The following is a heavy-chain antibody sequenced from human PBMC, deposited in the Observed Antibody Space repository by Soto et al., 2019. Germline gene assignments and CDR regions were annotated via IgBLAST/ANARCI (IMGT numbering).Heavy chain of an antibody. CDR2: INPNSGGT. CDR1: GYTFTGHY. D-gene: IGHD2-15*01. J-gene: IGHJ3*01. V-gene: IGHV1-2*02. Sequence: ASVKVSCKASGYTFTGHYMHWVRQAPGQGLEWMGWINPNSGGTSYAQKFQDRVTMTRDTSITTAYMEASRLRSDDTAVYYCARAFFSGGSCFDVFDVWGQGAMVTVSS. CDR3: ARAFFSGGSCFDVFDV.